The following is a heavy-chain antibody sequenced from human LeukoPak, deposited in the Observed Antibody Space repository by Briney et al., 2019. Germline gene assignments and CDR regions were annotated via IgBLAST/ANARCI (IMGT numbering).Heavy chain of an antibody. CDR3: ARDRYGSGSYVLDY. CDR2: VYYNGNT. V-gene: IGHV4-59*01. Sequence: SETLSLTCLVSGEPISSYYWSWIRQAPGRGPEYIGNVYYNGNTNYNPSLKSRVAISVDASKNQFSLKVDSVTTADTAVYYCARDRYGSGSYVLDYWGQGTLVTVSS. CDR1: GEPISSYY. D-gene: IGHD3-10*01. J-gene: IGHJ4*02.